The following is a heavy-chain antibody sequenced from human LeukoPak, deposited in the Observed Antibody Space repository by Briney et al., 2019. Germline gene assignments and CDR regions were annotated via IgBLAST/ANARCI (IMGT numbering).Heavy chain of an antibody. D-gene: IGHD4-11*01. Sequence: ASVKVSCKASGYTFTSYGISWVRQAPGQGLEWMGWISAYNGNTNYAQKLQGRVTMTTDTSTSTAYMELRSLRSDDTAVYYCARTLEGNYPQNYYYYMDVWGKGTTVTVSS. CDR2: ISAYNGNT. V-gene: IGHV1-18*01. J-gene: IGHJ6*03. CDR3: ARTLEGNYPQNYYYYMDV. CDR1: GYTFTSYG.